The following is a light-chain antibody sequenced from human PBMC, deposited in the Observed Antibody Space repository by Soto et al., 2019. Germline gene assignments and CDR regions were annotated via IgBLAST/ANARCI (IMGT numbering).Light chain of an antibody. CDR3: SSYAGSNNLV. CDR1: SSDVGTYDY. Sequence: SALTQPPSASGSPGQSVTISCTGTSSDVGTYDYVSWYQQHPGKAPKLMLYEVSKRPSGVPDRFSGSKSGNTASLTVSGLQAEDEADYYCSSYAGSNNLVFGGGTKVTVL. V-gene: IGLV2-8*01. CDR2: EVS. J-gene: IGLJ2*01.